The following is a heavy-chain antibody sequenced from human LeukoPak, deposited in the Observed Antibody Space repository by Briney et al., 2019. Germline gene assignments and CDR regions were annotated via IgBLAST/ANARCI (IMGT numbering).Heavy chain of an antibody. J-gene: IGHJ4*02. Sequence: GGSLRLSCEASTFTFIPGWMSWVRQAPGKGLEWVAMMKRDGSEKLYVDSVRGRFTISRDNAKNSLYLQMDSLRDEDSALYYCASLDSAHPSGVHWAQGTLVTVSS. CDR1: TFTFIPGW. D-gene: IGHD5-18*01. CDR3: ASLDSAHPSGVH. V-gene: IGHV3-7*01. CDR2: MKRDGSEK.